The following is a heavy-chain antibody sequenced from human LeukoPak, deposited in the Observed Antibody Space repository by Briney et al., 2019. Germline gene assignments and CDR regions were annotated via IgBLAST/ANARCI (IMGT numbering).Heavy chain of an antibody. CDR3: ARGRLLSPILYYYYGMDV. V-gene: IGHV4-59*01. J-gene: IGHJ6*02. CDR1: GGSLSGFY. CDR2: VYYSGST. Sequence: PSETLSLTCTVSGGSLSGFYWSWIRQPPGKGLEWIGYVYYSGSTTYNPSLKSRVTIAVDTSKNQFSLRLGSVTAADTAVYYCARGRLLSPILYYYYGMDVWGQGTTVTVSS. D-gene: IGHD2/OR15-2a*01.